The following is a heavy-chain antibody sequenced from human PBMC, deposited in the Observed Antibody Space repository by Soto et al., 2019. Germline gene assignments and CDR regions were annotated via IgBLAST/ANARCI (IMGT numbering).Heavy chain of an antibody. CDR2: ISGSSSTI. J-gene: IGHJ4*02. CDR1: GFTFSTYS. Sequence: GGSLRLSCAASGFTFSTYSMNWVRQAPGKGLEWVSYISGSSSTIYYADSVKGRFTISRDNAKNSLYLQMSSLRDEDTAVYYCARDVSGYSYGPFDYWGQGTLVTVSS. CDR3: ARDVSGYSYGPFDY. D-gene: IGHD5-18*01. V-gene: IGHV3-48*02.